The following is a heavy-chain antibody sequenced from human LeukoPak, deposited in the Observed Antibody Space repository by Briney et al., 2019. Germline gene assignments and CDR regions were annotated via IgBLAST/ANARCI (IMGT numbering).Heavy chain of an antibody. CDR1: GFTFSTYE. CDR3: TRRAEWGYWFDP. J-gene: IGHJ5*02. CDR2: IGGSGLTM. V-gene: IGHV3-48*03. Sequence: PGGSLRLSCGASGFTFSTYEMNWVRQAPGKGLEWVSYIGGSGLTMFYADSVKGRFTTSRDNAKNSLYLQMNSPRAEDTAVYYCTRRAEWGYWFDPWGQGTLVTVSS. D-gene: IGHD1-26*01.